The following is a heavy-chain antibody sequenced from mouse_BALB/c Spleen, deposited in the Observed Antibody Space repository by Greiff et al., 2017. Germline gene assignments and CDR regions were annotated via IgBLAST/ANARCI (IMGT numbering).Heavy chain of an antibody. Sequence: VHVKQSGAELVRSGASVKLSCTASGFNIKDYYMHWVKQRPEQGLEWIGWIDPENGDTEYAPKFQGKATMTADTSSNTAYLQLSSLTSEDTAAYYCNGYGNYSYWGQGTTLTVSS. V-gene: IGHV14-4*02. CDR1: GFNIKDYY. D-gene: IGHD2-10*02. J-gene: IGHJ2*01. CDR3: NGYGNYSY. CDR2: IDPENGDT.